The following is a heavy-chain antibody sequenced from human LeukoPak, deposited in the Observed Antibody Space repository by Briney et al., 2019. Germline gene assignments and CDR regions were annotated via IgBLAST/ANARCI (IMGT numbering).Heavy chain of an antibody. D-gene: IGHD6-19*01. J-gene: IGHJ6*02. CDR3: ARAEEWLVPYGMDV. CDR2: ISAYTGNT. Sequence: ASVKVSCKASGYTFTSYGISWVRQAPGQGLEWMGWISAYTGNTNYAQKLQGRVTMTTDTSTSTAYMELRSLRSDDTAVYYCARAEEWLVPYGMDVWGQGTTVTVSS. CDR1: GYTFTSYG. V-gene: IGHV1-18*01.